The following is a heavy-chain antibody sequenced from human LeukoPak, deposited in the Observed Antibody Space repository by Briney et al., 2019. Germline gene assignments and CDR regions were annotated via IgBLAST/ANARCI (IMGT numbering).Heavy chain of an antibody. J-gene: IGHJ4*02. V-gene: IGHV3-48*03. Sequence: GGSLRLSCAASGFTFSSYEMNWVRQAPGKGLEWVSYISSGSSSIFYADSVKGRFTISRDNAKNSLYLQMNSLRVEDTAVYYCARGGIAARFAYWGQGTLVTVSS. D-gene: IGHD6-6*01. CDR2: ISSGSSSI. CDR3: ARGGIAARFAY. CDR1: GFTFSSYE.